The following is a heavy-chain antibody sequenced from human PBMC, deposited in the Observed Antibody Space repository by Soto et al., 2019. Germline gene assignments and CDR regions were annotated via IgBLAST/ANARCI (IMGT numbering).Heavy chain of an antibody. J-gene: IGHJ4*01. Sequence: FRNSGVSCIIKTTGKGLKGVGRIKSKIHGGTTDFAAPVQGRFDISRDDSKNIVYMQMNSLKIEDSAVYFCRTESYTRMMLARLDNWGHGTLVTVSS. V-gene: IGHV3-15*01. CDR2: IKSKIHGGTT. CDR3: RTESYTRMMLARLDN. D-gene: IGHD2-2*02. CDR1: FRNSG.